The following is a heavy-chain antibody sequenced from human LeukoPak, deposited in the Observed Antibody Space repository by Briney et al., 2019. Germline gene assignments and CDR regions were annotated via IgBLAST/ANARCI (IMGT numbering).Heavy chain of an antibody. CDR2: IYHSGST. CDR1: GYSISSGYY. Sequence: SETLSLTCTVSGYSISSGYYWGWIRQPPGKGLEWIGSIYHSGSTYYNPSLKSRVTISVDTSKNQFSLKLSSVTAADTAVYYCARSPGGEYYYDSSGYYFDYWGQGTLVTVSS. CDR3: ARSPGGEYYYDSSGYYFDY. J-gene: IGHJ4*02. V-gene: IGHV4-38-2*02. D-gene: IGHD3-22*01.